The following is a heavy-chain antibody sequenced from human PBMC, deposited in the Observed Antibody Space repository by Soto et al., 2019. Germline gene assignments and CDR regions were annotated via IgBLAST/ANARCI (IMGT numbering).Heavy chain of an antibody. V-gene: IGHV3-23*01. J-gene: IGHJ4*02. CDR2: ISGGGGST. CDR1: GFSFSNYA. Sequence: EVQLLDSGGALVQPGGSLRLSCAASGFSFSNYAMIWVRQAPGKGLEWGSEISGGGGSTFYADSVKGRFTISRDNSKSTLYLQMNSLRVEDTAVYYCAKDRRGRSGGYYEFDFWGQGTLVTVSS. CDR3: AKDRRGRSGGYYEFDF. D-gene: IGHD3-10*01.